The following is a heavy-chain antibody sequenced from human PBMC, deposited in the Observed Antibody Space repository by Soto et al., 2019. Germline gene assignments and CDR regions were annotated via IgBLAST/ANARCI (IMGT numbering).Heavy chain of an antibody. Sequence: GSLRLGCAACGFTFCVYYMSWICKAPGKGLEWVSYISSSSSYTNYADSVKGRFTISRDNAKNSLYLQMNSLRAEDTAVYYCARVYYGSGTFDYWGQGTQVTVSS. V-gene: IGHV3-11*06. D-gene: IGHD3-10*01. J-gene: IGHJ4*02. CDR3: ARVYYGSGTFDY. CDR2: ISSSSSYT. CDR1: GFTFCVYY.